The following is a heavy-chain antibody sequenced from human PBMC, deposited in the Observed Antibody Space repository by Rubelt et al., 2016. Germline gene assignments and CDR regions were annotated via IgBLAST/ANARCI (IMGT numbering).Heavy chain of an antibody. CDR2: IYWADEK. Sequence: QITLKESGPTLVKPTQTLTLTCSFSGLSLTTSGVGVGWIRQPPGKALEWLALIYWADEKRYSQSQKTRLTITKDTAKNQVDLTITKIDPVATGSYYCVHRAAPTGWGQGTMVTVSS. CDR3: VHRAAPTG. D-gene: IGHD2-8*02. V-gene: IGHV2-5*02. J-gene: IGHJ3*01. CDR1: GLSLTTSGVG.